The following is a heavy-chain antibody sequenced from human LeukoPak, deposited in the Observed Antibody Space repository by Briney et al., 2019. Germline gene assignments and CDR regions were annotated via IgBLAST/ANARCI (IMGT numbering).Heavy chain of an antibody. CDR1: GGSFSGYY. J-gene: IGHJ5*01. Sequence: SETLSLTCAVYGGSFSGYYWSWIRQPPGKGLGWIGEINHSGSTNYNPSLKSRVTISVDTSKNQFSLKLSSVTAADTAVYYCARDSTVTTLAYWFDSWGQGTLVTVSS. V-gene: IGHV4-34*01. CDR2: INHSGST. D-gene: IGHD4-17*01. CDR3: ARDSTVTTLAYWFDS.